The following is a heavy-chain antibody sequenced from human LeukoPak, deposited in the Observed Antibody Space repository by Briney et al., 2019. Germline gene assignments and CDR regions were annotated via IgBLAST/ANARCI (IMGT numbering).Heavy chain of an antibody. CDR2: ISYDGSNK. D-gene: IGHD6-19*01. CDR1: GFTFSSYG. J-gene: IGHJ4*02. Sequence: GGSLRLSCAASGFTFSSYGMHWVRQAPGKGLEWVAVISYDGSNKYYADSVKGRFTISRDNSKNTLYLHVNSLRAEDTAVYYCAKDRQWLVIGGTCFDYWGQGTLVSVFS. CDR3: AKDRQWLVIGGTCFDY. V-gene: IGHV3-30*18.